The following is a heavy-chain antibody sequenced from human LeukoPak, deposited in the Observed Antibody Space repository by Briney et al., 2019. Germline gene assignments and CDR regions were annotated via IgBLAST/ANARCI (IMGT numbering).Heavy chain of an antibody. J-gene: IGHJ4*02. CDR1: GGSFSGYY. CDR3: ARGRVKSSGWYVY. D-gene: IGHD6-19*01. Sequence: SETLSLTCAVYGGSFSGYYWSWIRQPPGKGLEWIGEIRHSGSTNYNPSLKSRVTISVGTSKNQFSLKLSSVTAADTAVYYCARGRVKSSGWYVYWGQGTLVTVSS. V-gene: IGHV4-34*01. CDR2: IRHSGST.